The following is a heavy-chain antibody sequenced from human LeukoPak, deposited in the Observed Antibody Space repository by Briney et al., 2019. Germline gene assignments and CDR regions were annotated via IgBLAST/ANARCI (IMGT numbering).Heavy chain of an antibody. J-gene: IGHJ4*02. V-gene: IGHV4-61*01. CDR1: GGSVSSGSYY. CDR3: VREYSSGYILDY. D-gene: IGHD3-22*01. CDR2: IYYSGST. Sequence: PSETLSLTCTVSGGSVSSGSYYWSWIRQPPGKGLEWIEYIYYSGSTNYNPSLKSRVTISVDTSKNQFSLKLSSVTAADTAVYYCVREYSSGYILDYWGQGTLVTVSS.